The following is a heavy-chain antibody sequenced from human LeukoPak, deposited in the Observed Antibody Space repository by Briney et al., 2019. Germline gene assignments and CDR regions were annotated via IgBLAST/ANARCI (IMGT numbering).Heavy chain of an antibody. CDR2: IYYSGST. D-gene: IGHD3-22*01. Sequence: PSETLSLTCTVSGGSISSYYWSWIRQPPGKGLEWIGYIYYSGSTNYNPSLKSRVTISVDTSKNQFSLKLSSVTAADTAVYYCATHYYDSKAFDIWGQGTMVTVSS. V-gene: IGHV4-59*08. CDR1: GGSISSYY. J-gene: IGHJ3*02. CDR3: ATHYYDSKAFDI.